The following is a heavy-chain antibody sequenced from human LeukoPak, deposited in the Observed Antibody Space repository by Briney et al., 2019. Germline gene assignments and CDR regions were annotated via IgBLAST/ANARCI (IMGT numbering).Heavy chain of an antibody. Sequence: GGSLRLSWAASGFTFSSYWMSWVRQAPGKGLEWVANIKQDGSEKYYVDSVKGRFTISRDNAKNSMSLQMNSLRAEDTAVYYCARAGLYAGSGLDFWGQGTLVTVSS. CDR1: GFTFSSYW. CDR2: IKQDGSEK. CDR3: ARAGLYAGSGLDF. D-gene: IGHD2-8*01. J-gene: IGHJ4*02. V-gene: IGHV3-7*01.